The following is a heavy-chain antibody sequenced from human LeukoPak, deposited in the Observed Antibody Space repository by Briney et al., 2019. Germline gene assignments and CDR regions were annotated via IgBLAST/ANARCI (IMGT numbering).Heavy chain of an antibody. D-gene: IGHD1-26*01. CDR2: IKSKTDGGTT. V-gene: IGHV3-15*05. CDR1: GFTFSNAW. CDR3: ARDSGGSYSGTKMDFQH. J-gene: IGHJ1*01. Sequence: AGGSLRLSCAASGFTFSNAWMSWVRQAPGKGLEWVGRIKSKTDGGTTDYAAPVKGRFTISRDDSKNTLYLQMNSLRAEDTAVYYCARDSGGSYSGTKMDFQHWGQGTLVTVSS.